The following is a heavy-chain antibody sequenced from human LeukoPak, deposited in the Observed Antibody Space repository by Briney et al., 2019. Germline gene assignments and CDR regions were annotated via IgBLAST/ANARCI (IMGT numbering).Heavy chain of an antibody. CDR1: GFTFSSTY. D-gene: IGHD5-18*01. CDR2: IYSGGST. Sequence: GGSRSLSGAASGFTFSSTYMSWVGKAPGKGLKWVSVIYSGGSTYYADSVKGRFTISRDNSKNTLYLQMNSLRAEDTAVYYCARSNSYGRRGFDYWGQGTLVTVSS. J-gene: IGHJ4*02. CDR3: ARSNSYGRRGFDY. V-gene: IGHV3-66*01.